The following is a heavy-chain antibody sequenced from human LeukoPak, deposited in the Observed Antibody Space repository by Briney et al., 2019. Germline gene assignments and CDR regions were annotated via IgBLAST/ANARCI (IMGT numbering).Heavy chain of an antibody. CDR1: SGSINSYY. J-gene: IGHJ4*02. CDR3: GRQGYTASYYFLDY. Sequence: SETLSLTCTVSSGSINSYYWGWVRQPPRKGLEWIGRIYTTGATQYNPSLKSRVTMSIDTSTNQFSLNLTSMTAADTAVYYCGRQGYTASYYFLDYWSQGTLVAVS. V-gene: IGHV4-4*07. CDR2: IYTTGAT. D-gene: IGHD1-26*01.